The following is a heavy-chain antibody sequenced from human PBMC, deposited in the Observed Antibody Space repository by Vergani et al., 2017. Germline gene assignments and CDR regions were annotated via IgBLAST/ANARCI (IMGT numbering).Heavy chain of an antibody. V-gene: IGHV3-23*04. D-gene: IGHD3-16*01. CDR3: AKXPGDAKYYYYYMDV. CDR1: GFTFSSYA. CDR2: ISGSGGST. J-gene: IGHJ6*03. Sequence: VQLVESGGGVVQPGGSLRLSCAASGFTFSSYAMSWVRQAPGKGLEWVSAISGSGGSTYYADSVKGRFTISRDNSKNTLYLQMNSLRAEDTAVYYCAKXPGDAKYYYYYMDVWGKGTTVTVSS.